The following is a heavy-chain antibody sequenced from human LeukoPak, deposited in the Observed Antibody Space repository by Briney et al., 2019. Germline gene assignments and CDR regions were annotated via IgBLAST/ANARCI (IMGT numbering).Heavy chain of an antibody. Sequence: SETLSLTCTVSDGSISSDDYYWSWIRQPPGKGLEWMGYIYYSGSTYYNPSFKSRVTISVDTSKNQFSLKLSSVTAADTAVYYCARDTSRITGTGSGYFDYWGPGTLVTVSS. CDR2: IYYSGST. CDR3: ARDTSRITGTGSGYFDY. CDR1: DGSISSDDYY. V-gene: IGHV4-30-4*08. J-gene: IGHJ4*02. D-gene: IGHD1/OR15-1a*01.